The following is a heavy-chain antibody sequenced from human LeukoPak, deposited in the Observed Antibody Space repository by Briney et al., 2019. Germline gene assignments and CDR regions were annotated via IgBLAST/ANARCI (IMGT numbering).Heavy chain of an antibody. CDR1: GFTFSSYW. D-gene: IGHD5-12*01. CDR3: ARGRQVHTSVDSVEY. CDR2: IKQDGSEK. J-gene: IGHJ4*02. Sequence: GSLRLSCAASGFTFSSYWMTWVRQAPGKGLEWVANIKQDGSEKYYVDSVKGRFTISRDNAKNSLYLQMNSLRVEDTGVYYCARGRQVHTSVDSVEYWGQGALVTVSS. V-gene: IGHV3-7*03.